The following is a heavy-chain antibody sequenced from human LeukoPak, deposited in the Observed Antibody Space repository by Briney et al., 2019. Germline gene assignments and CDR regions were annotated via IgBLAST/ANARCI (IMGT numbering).Heavy chain of an antibody. CDR1: GGTFSSYA. D-gene: IGHD3-9*01. Sequence: SVKVSCKASGGTFSSYAISWVRQAPGQGLEWMGGIIPIFGTANYAQKFQGRVTMTRDTSISTAYMELSRLRSDDTAVYYCAGIRTFDLYYWGQGTLVTVSS. CDR3: AGIRTFDLYY. V-gene: IGHV1-69*05. CDR2: IIPIFGTA. J-gene: IGHJ4*02.